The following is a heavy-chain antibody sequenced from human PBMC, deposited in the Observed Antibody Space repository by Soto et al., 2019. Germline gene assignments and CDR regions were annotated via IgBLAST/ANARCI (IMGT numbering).Heavy chain of an antibody. D-gene: IGHD3-9*01. CDR1: GFTFSSYG. CDR3: AKLGYDILTGFDY. Sequence: QVQLVESGGGVVQPGRSLRLSCAASGFTFSSYGMRWVRQAPGKGLVWVAVISYDGSNKYYADSVKGRFTISRDNSKNTLYLQMNSLRAEDTAVYYCAKLGYDILTGFDYWGQGTLVTVSS. V-gene: IGHV3-30*18. J-gene: IGHJ4*02. CDR2: ISYDGSNK.